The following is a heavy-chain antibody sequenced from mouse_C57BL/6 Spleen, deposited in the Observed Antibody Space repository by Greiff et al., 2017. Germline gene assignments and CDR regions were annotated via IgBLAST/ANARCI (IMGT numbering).Heavy chain of an antibody. CDR3: ARGITTVRYAMDD. V-gene: IGHV1-55*01. D-gene: IGHD1-1*01. J-gene: IGHJ4*01. Sequence: QVQLQQPGAELVKPGASVKMSCKASGYTFTSYWITWVKQRPGQGLEWIGDIYPGSGSTNYNEKFKSKATLTVDTSSSTAYMQLSSLTSEDSAVYYCARGITTVRYAMDDWGQGTSVTVSS. CDR2: IYPGSGST. CDR1: GYTFTSYW.